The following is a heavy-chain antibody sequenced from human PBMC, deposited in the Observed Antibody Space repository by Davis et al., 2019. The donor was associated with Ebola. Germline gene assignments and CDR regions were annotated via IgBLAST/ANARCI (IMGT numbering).Heavy chain of an antibody. CDR2: IWYDGSNK. CDR1: GFTFSSYG. CDR3: AKDKVVAANYYYMDV. Sequence: GESLKISCAASGFTFSSYGMHWVRQAPGKGLEWVAVIWYDGSNKYYADSVKGRFTISRDNSKNTLYLQMNSLRAEDTAVYYCAKDKVVAANYYYMDVWGKGTTVTVSS. V-gene: IGHV3-30*02. D-gene: IGHD2-15*01. J-gene: IGHJ6*03.